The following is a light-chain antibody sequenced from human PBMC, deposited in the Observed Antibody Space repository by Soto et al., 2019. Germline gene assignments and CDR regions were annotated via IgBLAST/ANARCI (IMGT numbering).Light chain of an antibody. Sequence: ETLMTQSPATLSVSPGERATRSCSASQSVNNNLAWYQQKLGQAPRVLIYGASTRATGIPARFTGSGSGTEFILTITSLQSEDSAVYYCQEYNTWPLTFGQGTKVEFK. CDR2: GAS. V-gene: IGKV3-15*01. CDR3: QEYNTWPLT. CDR1: QSVNNN. J-gene: IGKJ1*01.